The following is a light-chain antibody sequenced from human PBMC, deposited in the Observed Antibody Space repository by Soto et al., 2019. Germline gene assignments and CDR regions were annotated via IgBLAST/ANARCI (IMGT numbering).Light chain of an antibody. CDR3: SSYAGSSTLVV. J-gene: IGLJ2*01. V-gene: IGLV2-14*01. CDR2: DVS. CDR1: RSDIGAYNF. Sequence: QSALTQPASVSGSPGQSITISCTGTRSDIGAYNFVSWYQQHPGKAPKLMIYDVSIRPSGVSHRFSGSKSGNTASLTISGLRAEDEADYYCSSYAGSSTLVVFGGGTQLTVL.